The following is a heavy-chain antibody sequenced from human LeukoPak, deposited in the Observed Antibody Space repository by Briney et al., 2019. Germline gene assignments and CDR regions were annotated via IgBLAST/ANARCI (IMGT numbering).Heavy chain of an antibody. D-gene: IGHD3-22*01. Sequence: PSETLSLTCTVSGGSISSYYWSWIRQPAGKGLEWIGYIYYSGSTYYNPSLKSRVTISVDTSKNQFSLKLSSVTAADTAVYYCASSGYALYYFDYWGQGTLVTVSS. J-gene: IGHJ4*02. CDR1: GGSISSYY. CDR2: IYYSGST. V-gene: IGHV4-59*01. CDR3: ASSGYALYYFDY.